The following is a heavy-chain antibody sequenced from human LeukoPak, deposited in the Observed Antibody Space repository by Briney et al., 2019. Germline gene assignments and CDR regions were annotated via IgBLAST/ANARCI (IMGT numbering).Heavy chain of an antibody. Sequence: PSETLPLTCTVSGGSVTSTTYYWGWVRQPPGKGLEWVGVVHYNGATYYDPSLKSRVTMSIDTSENQFSLKVTSVTAADTAVYYCARRRVAATAGWFDPWGQGTLVTVSS. CDR2: VHYNGAT. D-gene: IGHD2-15*01. J-gene: IGHJ5*02. V-gene: IGHV4-39*01. CDR3: ARRRVAATAGWFDP. CDR1: GGSVTSTTYY.